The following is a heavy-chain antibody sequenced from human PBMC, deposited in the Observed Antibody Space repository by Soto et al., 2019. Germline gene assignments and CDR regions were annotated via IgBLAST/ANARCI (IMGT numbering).Heavy chain of an antibody. V-gene: IGHV1-18*01. CDR1: GGTFSSYA. Sequence: QVQLVQSGAEVKKPGSSVKVSCKASGGTFSSYAISWVRQAPGQGLEWMGGISAYNGNTNYAQKLQGRVTMTPDTSTSTDYMELRSLRSDDTAVYYCARDRELVWLVGATTFDYWGQGTLVTGSS. CDR3: ARDRELVWLVGATTFDY. J-gene: IGHJ4*02. CDR2: ISAYNGNT. D-gene: IGHD1-26*01.